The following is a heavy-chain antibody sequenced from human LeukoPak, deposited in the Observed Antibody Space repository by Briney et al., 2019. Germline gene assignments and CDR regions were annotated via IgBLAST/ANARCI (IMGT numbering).Heavy chain of an antibody. CDR3: ARDGSSTREFDP. CDR1: GFTFSSYA. CDR2: ISYDGSNK. Sequence: GGSLRLSCAASGFTFSSYAIHWVRQAPGKGLEWVAVISYDGSNKYYADSVKGRFTISRDNSKNTLYLQMNSLRAEDTAVYYCARDGSSTREFDPWGQGTLVTVSS. J-gene: IGHJ5*02. V-gene: IGHV3-30-3*01. D-gene: IGHD6-13*01.